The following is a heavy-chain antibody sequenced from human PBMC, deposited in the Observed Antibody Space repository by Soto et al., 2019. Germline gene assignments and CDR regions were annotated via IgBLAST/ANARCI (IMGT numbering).Heavy chain of an antibody. Sequence: EVQLLESGGGLVQPGGSLRLSCAASGFTFRSFAMNWVRQAPGRGLEWVSVISSGAYTTYYADSVKGRFTISRDNSKNTLSLDMNNLRAEDTSVYYCAKGGIVILGLTRHLDLWGRGTLVTVSS. CDR1: GFTFRSFA. CDR3: AKGGIVILGLTRHLDL. V-gene: IGHV3-23*01. CDR2: ISSGAYTT. D-gene: IGHD3-16*01. J-gene: IGHJ2*01.